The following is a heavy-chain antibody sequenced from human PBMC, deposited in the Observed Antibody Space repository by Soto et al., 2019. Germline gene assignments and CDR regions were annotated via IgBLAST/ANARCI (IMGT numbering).Heavy chain of an antibody. CDR1: GGSFSGYY. V-gene: IGHV4-34*01. D-gene: IGHD2-15*01. J-gene: IGHJ6*03. CDR2: INHSGST. CDR3: ARGTYCSGGSCYSRYYYYYMDV. Sequence: SETLSLTCAVYGGSFSGYYWSWIRQPPGKGLEWIGEINHSGSTNYNPSLKSRVTISVDTSKNQFSLKLSSVTAADTAVYYCARGTYCSGGSCYSRYYYYYMDVWGKGTTVTVSS.